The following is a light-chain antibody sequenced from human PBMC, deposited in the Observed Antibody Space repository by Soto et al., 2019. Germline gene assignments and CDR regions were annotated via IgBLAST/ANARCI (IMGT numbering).Light chain of an antibody. J-gene: IGKJ3*01. Sequence: DIQMTQSPSSLSAAGEDRVTITCRASQGMSNFLAWYQQKPGKVPKLLTYAASTLQSGVPSRFSGSGSGTEFTLTISSLQPEDVATYYCQMYDSAPFTFGPGTKVDIK. CDR1: QGMSNF. V-gene: IGKV1-27*01. CDR3: QMYDSAPFT. CDR2: AAS.